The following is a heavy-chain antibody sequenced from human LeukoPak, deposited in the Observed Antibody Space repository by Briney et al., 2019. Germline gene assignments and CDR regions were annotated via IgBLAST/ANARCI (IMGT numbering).Heavy chain of an antibody. CDR1: GFTFSSYS. V-gene: IGHV3-21*01. CDR2: ISSSSDYI. D-gene: IGHD6-19*01. J-gene: IGHJ3*02. Sequence: GGSLRLSCAASGFTFSSYSMNWVRQAPGKGPEWVSSISSSSDYIYYADSVRGRFTISRDNAKNSLYLQMNSLRAEDTAVYYCATYTSEGSGWSEHAFDIWGQGTMVTVSS. CDR3: ATYTSEGSGWSEHAFDI.